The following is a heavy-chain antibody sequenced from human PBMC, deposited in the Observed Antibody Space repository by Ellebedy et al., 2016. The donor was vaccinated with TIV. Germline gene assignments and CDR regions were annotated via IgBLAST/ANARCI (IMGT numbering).Heavy chain of an antibody. J-gene: IGHJ4*02. D-gene: IGHD3-22*01. CDR1: GYTFTRYY. CDR3: ARGDNYYYDSSGYYYSH. Sequence: ASVKVSCKVSGYTFTRYYLYWVRQAPGQGLDWMGIINPTSGDSNYAQKFQGGVTMTRDTSTITGYMELSSLRFEDPAVYYCARGDNYYYDSSGYYYSHWGQGTLVTVSS. CDR2: INPTSGDS. V-gene: IGHV1-46*01.